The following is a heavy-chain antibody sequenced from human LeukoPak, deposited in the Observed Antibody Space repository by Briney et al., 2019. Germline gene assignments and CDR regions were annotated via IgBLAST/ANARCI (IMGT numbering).Heavy chain of an antibody. J-gene: IGHJ5*02. V-gene: IGHV1-69*05. CDR3: ARGSGGNPYNWFDP. D-gene: IGHD4-23*01. CDR2: IFPIFGTA. Sequence: SVKVSCKASGGTFSSYAISWVRQAPGQGLEWMGGIFPIFGTANYAQKFQGRVTITTDESTSTAYMELSSLRSEDTAVYYCARGSGGNPYNWFDPWGQGTLVTVSS. CDR1: GGTFSSYA.